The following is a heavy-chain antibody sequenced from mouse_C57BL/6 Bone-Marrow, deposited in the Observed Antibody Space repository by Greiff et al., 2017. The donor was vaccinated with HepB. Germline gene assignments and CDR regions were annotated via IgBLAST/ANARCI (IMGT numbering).Heavy chain of an antibody. CDR3: ARGGWLLPWFAY. CDR2: INPNNGGT. D-gene: IGHD2-3*01. Sequence: VQLQQSGPELVKPGASVKISCKASGYTFTDYYMNWVKQSHGKSLEWIGDINPNNGGTSYNQKFKGKATLTVDKSSSTAYMELRSLTSEDSAVYYCARGGWLLPWFAYWGQGTLVTVSA. J-gene: IGHJ3*01. V-gene: IGHV1-26*01. CDR1: GYTFTDYY.